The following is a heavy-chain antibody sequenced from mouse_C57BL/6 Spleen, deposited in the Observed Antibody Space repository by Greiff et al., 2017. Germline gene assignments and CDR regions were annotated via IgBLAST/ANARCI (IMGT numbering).Heavy chain of an antibody. CDR3: ARFSRRRYYAMDY. CDR1: GYTFTSYW. Sequence: QVQLQQPGTELVKPGASVKLSCKASGYTFTSYWMHWVKQRPGQGLEWLGNINPSNGGTNYNEKFTSKDTLTVDKSSSTAYMQLSSLTSEDSAVYYCARFSRRRYYAMDYWGQGTSVTVSS. CDR2: INPSNGGT. V-gene: IGHV1-53*01. J-gene: IGHJ4*01.